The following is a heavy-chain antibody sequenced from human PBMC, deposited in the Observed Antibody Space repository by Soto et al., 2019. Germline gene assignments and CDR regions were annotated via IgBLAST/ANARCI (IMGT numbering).Heavy chain of an antibody. CDR2: ISSSGSTI. V-gene: IGHV3-11*01. Sequence: GGSLRLSCAASGFTFIDYYMSWIRQASGKGLEWVSYISSSGSTIYYADSVKGRFTISRDNAKNSLYLQMNSLRAEDTAVYYCARVRQGAYDFWSGYYFPGDGSYCYYYMDVWGKGTTVTVS. CDR3: ARVRQGAYDFWSGYYFPGDGSYCYYYMDV. CDR1: GFTFIDYY. D-gene: IGHD3-3*01. J-gene: IGHJ6*03.